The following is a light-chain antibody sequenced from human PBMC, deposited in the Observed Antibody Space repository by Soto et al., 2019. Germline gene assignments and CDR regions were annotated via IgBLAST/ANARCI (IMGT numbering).Light chain of an antibody. CDR3: QQYNSYPLT. CDR2: KAS. CDR1: QSISSW. Sequence: DIQMTQSPSTLSASVGDRVTITCRASQSISSWLAWYQQKPGKAPKVLIYKASSLESGVPSRFSGSGSGTEFTLTISSLQPDDVSTYYCQQYNSYPLTFGGGTKVEIK. J-gene: IGKJ4*01. V-gene: IGKV1-5*03.